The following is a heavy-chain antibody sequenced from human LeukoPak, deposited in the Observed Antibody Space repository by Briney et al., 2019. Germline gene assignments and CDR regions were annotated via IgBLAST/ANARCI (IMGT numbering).Heavy chain of an antibody. CDR2: ISDSGGST. D-gene: IGHD2-15*01. CDR1: GFPFSSYA. Sequence: GGSLRLSCSASGFPFSSYAMHWVRQAPGKGLEYVSAISDSGGSTYYADSVKGRLTISRDNSKNTLYLQMSSLRAEDTAVYFCVRGYSFGPYGMDVWGQGNPGHRL. J-gene: IGHJ6*02. CDR3: VRGYSFGPYGMDV. V-gene: IGHV3-64D*09.